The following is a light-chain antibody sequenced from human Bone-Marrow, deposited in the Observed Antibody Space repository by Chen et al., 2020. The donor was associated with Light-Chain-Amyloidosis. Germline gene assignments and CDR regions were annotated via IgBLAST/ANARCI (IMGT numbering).Light chain of an antibody. CDR2: DDS. V-gene: IGLV3-21*02. CDR1: NIGSTS. CDR3: QVWDRSSDRPV. J-gene: IGLJ3*02. Sequence: SYVLPQPSSVSVAPGQTATIACGGNNIGSTSVHWYQQTPGQAPRLVVYDDSDRPSGIPERLSGSNSGNTAPLTISRVEAGDEADYYCQVWDRSSDRPVFGGGTKLTVL.